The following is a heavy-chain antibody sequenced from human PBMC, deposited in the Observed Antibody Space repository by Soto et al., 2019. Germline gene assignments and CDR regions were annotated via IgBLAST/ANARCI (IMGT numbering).Heavy chain of an antibody. CDR1: GFTFSSYW. CDR3: ATEEDRYYGMDV. D-gene: IGHD2-15*01. V-gene: IGHV3-74*01. J-gene: IGHJ6*02. Sequence: GGSLRLSCAASGFTFSSYWMHWVRQAPGKGLVWVSRINSDGSSTSYADSVKGRFTISRDNAKNTLYLQMNSLRAEDTAVYYCATEEDRYYGMDVWGQGTTVTVSS. CDR2: INSDGSST.